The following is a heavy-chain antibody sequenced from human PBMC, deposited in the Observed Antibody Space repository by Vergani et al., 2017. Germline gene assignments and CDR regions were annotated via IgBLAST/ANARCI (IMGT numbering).Heavy chain of an antibody. D-gene: IGHD2-2*01. CDR1: GYTFTSYG. J-gene: IGHJ6*02. V-gene: IGHV1-18*04. CDR2: ISAYNGNT. CDR3: ARDPDIVVVPAAPDYYYCYGMDV. Sequence: QVQLVQSGAEVKKPGASVKVSCKASGYTFTSYGISWVRQAPGQGREWMGWISAYNGNTNYAQKLQGRDTMTTDTSTSTAYMELRSLRSDDTAVYYCARDPDIVVVPAAPDYYYCYGMDVWGQGTTVTVSS.